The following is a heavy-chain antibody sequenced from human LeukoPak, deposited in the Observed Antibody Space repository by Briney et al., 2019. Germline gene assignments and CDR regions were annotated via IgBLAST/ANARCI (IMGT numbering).Heavy chain of an antibody. CDR2: IKQDGSEK. Sequence: GGSLRLSCAASGFTFSSYWMSWVRQAPGKGLEWVANIKQDGSEKYYVDSVKGRFTISRDNSKNTLYLQMNSLRVEDTAVYYCAKSQSSGWLYYFDYWGQGILVTVSS. CDR3: AKSQSSGWLYYFDY. V-gene: IGHV3-7*03. D-gene: IGHD6-19*01. CDR1: GFTFSSYW. J-gene: IGHJ4*02.